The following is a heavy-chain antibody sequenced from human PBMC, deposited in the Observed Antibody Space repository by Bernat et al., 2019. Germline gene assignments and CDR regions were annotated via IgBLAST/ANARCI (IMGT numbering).Heavy chain of an antibody. V-gene: IGHV3-23*04. CDR3: AKCEGYSYGSHFDY. J-gene: IGHJ4*02. CDR2: ISGGGGST. Sequence: EVQLVESGGGLVQPGGSLRLSCAASGFTFSSYGMSWVRQAPGKGLEWVSGISGGGGSTYYADSVKGRFTISRDNTKKTLYLQMNSLRAEDTAVYYCAKCEGYSYGSHFDYWGQGTLVTVSS. D-gene: IGHD5-18*01. CDR1: GFTFSSYG.